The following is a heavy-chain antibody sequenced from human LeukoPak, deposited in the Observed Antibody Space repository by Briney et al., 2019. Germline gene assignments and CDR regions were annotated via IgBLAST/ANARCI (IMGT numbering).Heavy chain of an antibody. V-gene: IGHV4-34*01. CDR3: ARSIAAAGTGWFDP. CDR1: GGSFSGHY. CDR2: INHSGST. Sequence: SEPLSHTCAVYGGSFSGHYWSWIRQPPGKGLEWIGEINHSGSTNYNPSLKSRVTISVDTSKNQFSLKLSSVTAADTAVYYCARSIAAAGTGWFDPWGQGTLVTVSS. D-gene: IGHD6-13*01. J-gene: IGHJ5*02.